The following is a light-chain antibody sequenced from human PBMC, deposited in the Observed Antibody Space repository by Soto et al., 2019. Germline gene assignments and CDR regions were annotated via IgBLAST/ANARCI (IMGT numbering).Light chain of an antibody. V-gene: IGLV2-14*01. CDR1: SSDVGGSNY. Sequence: QSALTQPASVSGSPGQSITISCTGTSSDVGGSNYVSWYQQHPGKSPKLLVYEVNNRPSGMSNRFSGSKSGNTASLTISGLQAEDEADYYCSSYTSDSTYVFGTGTKVTVL. J-gene: IGLJ1*01. CDR2: EVN. CDR3: SSYTSDSTYV.